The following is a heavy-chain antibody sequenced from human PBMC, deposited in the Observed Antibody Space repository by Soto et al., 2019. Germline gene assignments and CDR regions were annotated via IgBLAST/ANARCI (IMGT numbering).Heavy chain of an antibody. V-gene: IGHV4-59*01. CDR2: IYYSGST. CDR1: GGSISSYY. D-gene: IGHD3-16*01. J-gene: IGHJ6*02. CDR3: ARAAVMGGGYYYGMDV. Sequence: SETLSLTCTVSGGSISSYYWSWIRQPPGKGLEWIGYIYYSGSTNYNPSLKSRVTISVDTSKNQFSLKLSSVTAADTAVYYCARAAVMGGGYYYGMDVWGQGTTVTVS.